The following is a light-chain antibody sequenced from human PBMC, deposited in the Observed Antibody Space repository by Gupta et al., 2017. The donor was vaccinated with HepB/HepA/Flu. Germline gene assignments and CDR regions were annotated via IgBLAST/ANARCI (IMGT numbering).Light chain of an antibody. CDR3: WQDYSTPYT. V-gene: IGKV4-1*01. CDR1: QNILYSSNNNDY. J-gene: IGKJ2*01. CDR2: WAS. Sequence: DIVLTQSPDSLAVSLGERATINCKSSQNILYSSNNNDYLAWYQLKPGQPPKLLIHWASTRESEVPDTLSGSGSARDFSLSIDSLQAPDAAVYCSWQDYSTPYTFGQGTRLEIK.